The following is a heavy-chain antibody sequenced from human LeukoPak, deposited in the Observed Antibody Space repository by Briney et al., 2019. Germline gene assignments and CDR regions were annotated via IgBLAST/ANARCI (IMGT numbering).Heavy chain of an antibody. CDR2: IYSGGST. Sequence: GGSLRLSCAASGFTVSSNYMSWVRQAPGKGLEWVSVIYSGGSTYYADSVKGRFTISRDSSKNTLYLQMNSLRAEDTAVYYCARGPHSSGWYLDYWGQGTLVTVSS. V-gene: IGHV3-66*01. CDR1: GFTVSSNY. CDR3: ARGPHSSGWYLDY. J-gene: IGHJ4*02. D-gene: IGHD6-19*01.